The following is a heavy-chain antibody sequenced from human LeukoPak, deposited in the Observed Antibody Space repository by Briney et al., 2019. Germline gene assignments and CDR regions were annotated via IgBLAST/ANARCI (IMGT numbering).Heavy chain of an antibody. Sequence: PSETLSLTCTISGGSISSYYWSWIRQPPGKGLEWIGYIYYSGNTNYSPSLKSRVTTSVDMSKNQFSLKLSSVTAADTAVYYCARGGSRDGYNRPLDYWGQGTLVTVSS. CDR2: IYYSGNT. CDR1: GGSISSYY. V-gene: IGHV4-59*01. D-gene: IGHD5-24*01. CDR3: ARGGSRDGYNRPLDY. J-gene: IGHJ4*02.